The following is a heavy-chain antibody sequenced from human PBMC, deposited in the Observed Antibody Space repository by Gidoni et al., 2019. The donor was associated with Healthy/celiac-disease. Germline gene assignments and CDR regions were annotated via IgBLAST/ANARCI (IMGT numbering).Heavy chain of an antibody. J-gene: IGHJ6*03. Sequence: QVQLKEPCPALLKPSATLSPTCTCSGGPVSSGTDYWSWIRQAPGKGLEWIGYIYYSETNYNPSLKSRVTISVDTFKNQFSLKLSSVTAADTAVYYCAREWRNYYANYYYYIDVWGKGTTVTVSS. CDR3: AREWRNYYANYYYYIDV. D-gene: IGHD1-26*01. CDR1: GGPVSSGTDY. CDR2: IYYSET. V-gene: IGHV4-61*01.